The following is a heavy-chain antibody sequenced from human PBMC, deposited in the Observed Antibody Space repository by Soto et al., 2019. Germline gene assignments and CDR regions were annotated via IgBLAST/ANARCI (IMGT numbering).Heavy chain of an antibody. Sequence: SVKVSCKASGGTFSSYAISWVRQAPGQGLEWMGGIIPIFGTANYAQKFQGRVTITADESTSTAYMELSSLRSEDTAVYYCARGESYYDSSGYGIFDYWGQGTLVTVSS. CDR3: ARGESYYDSSGYGIFDY. CDR1: GGTFSSYA. CDR2: IIPIFGTA. V-gene: IGHV1-69*13. J-gene: IGHJ4*02. D-gene: IGHD3-22*01.